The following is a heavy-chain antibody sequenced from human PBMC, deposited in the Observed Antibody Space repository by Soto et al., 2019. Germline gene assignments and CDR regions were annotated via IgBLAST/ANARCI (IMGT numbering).Heavy chain of an antibody. Sequence: PGGSLRLSCIASGFPFRSYAMSWVRQAPGKGLEWVSAISGSGGSTYYADSVKGRFTISRDNSKNTLYLQMNSLRAEDTAVYYCAKYLNGYYFDYWGQGTLVTVS. CDR2: ISGSGGST. CDR3: AKYLNGYYFDY. CDR1: GFPFRSYA. J-gene: IGHJ4*02. D-gene: IGHD6-25*01. V-gene: IGHV3-23*01.